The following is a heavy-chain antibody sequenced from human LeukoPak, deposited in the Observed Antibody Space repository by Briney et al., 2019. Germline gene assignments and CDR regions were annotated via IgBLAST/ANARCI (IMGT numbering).Heavy chain of an antibody. CDR1: GFTFGDYA. Sequence: KPGGSLRLSCTASGFTFGDYAMSWFRQAPGKGLEWVGFIRGKAYGGTTEYAASVKGRFTISRDASKSIAYLQMNSLKTEDTAVYYCTRSRLLRYWYFDLWGRGTLVTVSS. V-gene: IGHV3-49*05. CDR2: IRGKAYGGTT. D-gene: IGHD2-21*02. CDR3: TRSRLLRYWYFDL. J-gene: IGHJ2*01.